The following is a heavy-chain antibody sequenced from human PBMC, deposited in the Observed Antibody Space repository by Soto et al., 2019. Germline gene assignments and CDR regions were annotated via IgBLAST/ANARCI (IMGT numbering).Heavy chain of an antibody. CDR3: AYLPWSGGSCEWFSYSGMDV. J-gene: IGHJ6*02. CDR2: IYWDDKK. Sequence: QITLKESGPPLVKPTPTLTLTCTSSWFSRSTSGVGVAWIRQPPGQALEWLALIYWDDKKRYRPSLETRLTITKDTSKNQAVLTMTNMHSVDTATYSCAYLPWSGGSCEWFSYSGMDVWGQGTTVTVSS. D-gene: IGHD2-15*01. CDR1: WFSRSTSGVG. V-gene: IGHV2-5*02.